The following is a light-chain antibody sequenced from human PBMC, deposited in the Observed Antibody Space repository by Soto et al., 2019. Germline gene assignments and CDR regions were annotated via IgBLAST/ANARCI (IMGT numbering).Light chain of an antibody. CDR1: QSISSY. Sequence: DIQMTQSPSSLSASVGDRVTITCRASQSISSYLNWYQQKPGKAPKLLIYAASSLQSGVPSRFSGSGSGTDFTLTISSLQPKDFATYYCQQSYSTPRCTFGQGTKLEIK. CDR3: QQSYSTPRCT. V-gene: IGKV1-39*01. CDR2: AAS. J-gene: IGKJ2*02.